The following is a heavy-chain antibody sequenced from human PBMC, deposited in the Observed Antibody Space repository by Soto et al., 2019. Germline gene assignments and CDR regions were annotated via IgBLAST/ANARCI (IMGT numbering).Heavy chain of an antibody. J-gene: IGHJ6*02. CDR2: INPSGGST. D-gene: IGHD5-12*01. V-gene: IGHV1-46*01. CDR1: GYTFTSYY. Sequence: GASVKVSCKASGYTFTSYYMRWVRQAPGQGLEWMGIINPSGGSTSYAQKFQGRVTMTRDTSTSTVYMELSSLRSEDTAVYYCARERPTNYGMDVWGQGTTVTVSS. CDR3: ARERPTNYGMDV.